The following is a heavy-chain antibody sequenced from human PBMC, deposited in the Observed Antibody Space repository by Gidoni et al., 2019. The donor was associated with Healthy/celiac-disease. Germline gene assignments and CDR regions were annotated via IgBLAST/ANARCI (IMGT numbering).Heavy chain of an antibody. CDR1: GGSISSSSYY. CDR3: ARRGADYYGSGSYLDY. CDR2: IYYSGST. V-gene: IGHV4-39*01. J-gene: IGHJ4*02. D-gene: IGHD3-10*01. Sequence: QLQLQESGPGLVKPSETLSLTCTVSGGSISSSSYYWGWIRQPPGKGLEWIGSIYYSGSTYYNPSLKSRVTISVDTSKNQFSLKLSSVTAADTAVYYCARRGADYYGSGSYLDYWGQGTLVTVSS.